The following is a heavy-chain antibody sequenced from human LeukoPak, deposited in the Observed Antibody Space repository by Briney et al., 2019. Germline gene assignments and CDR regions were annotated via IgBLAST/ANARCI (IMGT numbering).Heavy chain of an antibody. CDR2: IYYSGST. CDR3: ARTKYYYDSSGGDYFDY. D-gene: IGHD3-22*01. CDR1: GGSISSSSYY. Sequence: SETLSLTCTVSGGSISSSSYYWGWIRQPPGKGLEWIGSIYYSGSTYYNPSLKSRVTISVDTSKNQFSLKLSSVTAADTAVYYCARTKYYYDSSGGDYFDYWGQGTLVTVSS. J-gene: IGHJ4*02. V-gene: IGHV4-39*07.